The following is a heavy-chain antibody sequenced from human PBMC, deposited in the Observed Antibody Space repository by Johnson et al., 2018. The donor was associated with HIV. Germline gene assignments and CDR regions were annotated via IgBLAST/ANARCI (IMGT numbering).Heavy chain of an antibody. Sequence: QVQLVESGGGVVRPGGSLRLSCAASGFIFSSYPMHWVRQAPGKGLEWVAVISYDGNNKYYADSLKGRFTISRDNSKNTLYLQMNSLRAEDTAVYYCTRLPSGYSRDAFDIWGQGTMVTVSS. D-gene: IGHD5-18*01. V-gene: IGHV3-30*04. CDR3: TRLPSGYSRDAFDI. CDR2: ISYDGNNK. J-gene: IGHJ3*02. CDR1: GFIFSSYP.